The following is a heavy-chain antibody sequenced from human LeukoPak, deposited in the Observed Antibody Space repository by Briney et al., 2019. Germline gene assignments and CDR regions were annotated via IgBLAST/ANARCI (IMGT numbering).Heavy chain of an antibody. J-gene: IGHJ4*02. CDR2: ITASGTAM. CDR3: ASSGSYRFDY. CDR1: GFTFSSYS. V-gene: IGHV3-48*02. Sequence: QAGGSLRLSCAASGFTFSSYSMNWVHQAPGKGLEWVSHITASGTAMFYADSVKGRFTISRDNAKNSLYLQMNSLRDEDTAVYYCASSGSYRFDYWGQGTLVTVSS. D-gene: IGHD1-26*01.